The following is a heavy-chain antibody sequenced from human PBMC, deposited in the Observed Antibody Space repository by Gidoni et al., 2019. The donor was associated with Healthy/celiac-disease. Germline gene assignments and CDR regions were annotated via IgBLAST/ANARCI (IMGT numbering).Heavy chain of an antibody. CDR2: ISGSGGST. D-gene: IGHD6-6*01. V-gene: IGHV3-23*01. CDR3: ARYSSSSWENY. Sequence: EVQLLESGGGLVQPGGSLRLSCEASGFTFSRYAMSWVRQAPGKGLEWVSAISGSGGSTYYADSVKGRFTISRDNSKNTLYLQMNSLRAEDTAVYYCARYSSSSWENYWGQGTLVTVSS. J-gene: IGHJ4*02. CDR1: GFTFSRYA.